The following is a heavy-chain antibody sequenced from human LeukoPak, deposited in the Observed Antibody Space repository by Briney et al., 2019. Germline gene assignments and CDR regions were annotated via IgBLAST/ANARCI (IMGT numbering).Heavy chain of an antibody. J-gene: IGHJ5*02. V-gene: IGHV4-34*01. CDR3: ARGPIPWFGELLSPGWFDP. Sequence: PSETLSLTCAVYGGSFSGYYWSWIRQPPGKGLEWIGEINHSGSTNYNPSLKSRVTISVDTSKNQSSLKLSSVTAADTAVYYCARGPIPWFGELLSPGWFDPWGQGTLVTVSS. D-gene: IGHD3-10*01. CDR2: INHSGST. CDR1: GGSFSGYY.